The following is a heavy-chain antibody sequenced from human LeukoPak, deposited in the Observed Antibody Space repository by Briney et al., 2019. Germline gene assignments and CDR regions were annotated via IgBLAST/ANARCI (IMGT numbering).Heavy chain of an antibody. D-gene: IGHD1-26*01. CDR2: IYSGDST. V-gene: IGHV3-53*01. J-gene: IGHJ4*02. CDR3: ARWSGSYSDN. CDR1: GFTVSTNY. Sequence: PGGSLRLSCAASGFTVSTNYMTWVRQAPGKGLEWVSVIYSGDSTYYADSVKGRFTISRDNSKNTLYLQMNSLRADDTAVYYCARWSGSYSDNWGQGTLVTVSS.